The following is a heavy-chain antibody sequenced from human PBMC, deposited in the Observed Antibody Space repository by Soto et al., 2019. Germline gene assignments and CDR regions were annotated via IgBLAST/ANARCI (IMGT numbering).Heavy chain of an antibody. CDR2: IGTAGDT. Sequence: AGGSLRLSCAASGFMFSNYDMHWVRQGTGKGKGLEWVAAIGTAGDTYYLGSVKGRFTIAREDDNKSLNLEINDLRAEDTAVYYCVRGGPESSGISADDAFDLCGEGTVVTVS. CDR1: GFMFSNYD. V-gene: IGHV3-13*01. CDR3: VRGGPESSGISADDAFDL. D-gene: IGHD6-19*01. J-gene: IGHJ3*01.